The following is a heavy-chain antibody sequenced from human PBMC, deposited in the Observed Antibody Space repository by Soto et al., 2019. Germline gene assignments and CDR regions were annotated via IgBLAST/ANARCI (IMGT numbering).Heavy chain of an antibody. V-gene: IGHV3-30*18. CDR1: GFTFSSYG. J-gene: IGHJ6*02. D-gene: IGHD6-19*01. Sequence: QVQLVESGGGVVQPGRSLRLSCAASGFTFSSYGMHWVRHAQGKGLEWVAVISYDGSNKYYADSVKGRFTISRDNSKNTLYLQMNSLRAEYTAVYYCAKVVRSGPMDVWGQGTTVTVSS. CDR2: ISYDGSNK. CDR3: AKVVRSGPMDV.